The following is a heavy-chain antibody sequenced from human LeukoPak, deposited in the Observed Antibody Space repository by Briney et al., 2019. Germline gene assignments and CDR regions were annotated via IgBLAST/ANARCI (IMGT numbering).Heavy chain of an antibody. Sequence: GGSLRLSCAASGFTFSSYAMHWVRQAPGKGLEWVAVISYDGSNKYYADSVKGRFTISRDNSKNTLYLQINSLRAEDTAVYYCARDFRGIVGGYYFDYWGQGTLVTVSS. J-gene: IGHJ4*02. CDR1: GFTFSSYA. D-gene: IGHD1-26*01. V-gene: IGHV3-30-3*01. CDR2: ISYDGSNK. CDR3: ARDFRGIVGGYYFDY.